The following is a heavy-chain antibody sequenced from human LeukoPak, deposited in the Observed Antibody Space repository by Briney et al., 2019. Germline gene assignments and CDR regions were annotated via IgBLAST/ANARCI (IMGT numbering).Heavy chain of an antibody. CDR3: ARQRRVYFDY. CDR1: GFTFSDYY. V-gene: IGHV3-11*04. D-gene: IGHD5-24*01. CDR2: ISSSGDTI. J-gene: IGHJ4*02. Sequence: GGSLRLSCAASGFTFSDYYMSWIRQAPGKGLEWISYISSSGDTIFYADSVKGRFTISRDNAKNSLYLQMNSLRAEDTAVYYCARQRRVYFDYWGQGTLVTVSS.